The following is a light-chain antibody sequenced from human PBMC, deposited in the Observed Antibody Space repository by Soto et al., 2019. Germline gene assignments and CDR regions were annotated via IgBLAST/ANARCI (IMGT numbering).Light chain of an antibody. J-gene: IGKJ4*01. CDR1: QSISSG. CDR3: QQYNSYPLT. V-gene: IGKV1-5*01. CDR2: DAS. Sequence: DIQMTQSPSTLSASVGDRVTITCRASQSISSGVAWYQQKPDKAPKFLIYDASSLESGVPSRFSGRGSGTEFTLTISSRQPDDFATYYCQQYNSYPLTFGGGTKVEIK.